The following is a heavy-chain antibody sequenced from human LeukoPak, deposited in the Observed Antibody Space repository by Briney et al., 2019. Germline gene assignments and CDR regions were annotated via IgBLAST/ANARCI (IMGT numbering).Heavy chain of an antibody. CDR1: GGTFSSYA. D-gene: IGHD3-10*01. CDR3: ARGPTMVRGVILYYFDY. CDR2: IIPIFGTA. J-gene: IGHJ4*02. V-gene: IGHV1-69*01. Sequence: SVKVSCKASGGTFSSYAISWVRQAPGQGLEGMGGIIPIFGTANYAQKFQGRVTITADESTSTAYMELSSLRSEDTAVYYYARGPTMVRGVILYYFDYWGQGTLVTASS.